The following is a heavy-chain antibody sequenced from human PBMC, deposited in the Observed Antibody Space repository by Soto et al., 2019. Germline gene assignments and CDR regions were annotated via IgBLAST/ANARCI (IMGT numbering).Heavy chain of an antibody. CDR3: ARNYYDSSDRDYLDY. J-gene: IGHJ4*02. CDR2: ISAYNGNT. CDR1: GYTFTSYG. Sequence: ASVKVSFKASGYTFTSYGISWVRQAPGQGLEWMGWISAYNGNTNYAQKLQGRVTMTTDTTTSTAYMELRSLRSDDTAVYYCARNYYDSSDRDYLDYWGQGTPVTVSS. D-gene: IGHD3-22*01. V-gene: IGHV1-18*01.